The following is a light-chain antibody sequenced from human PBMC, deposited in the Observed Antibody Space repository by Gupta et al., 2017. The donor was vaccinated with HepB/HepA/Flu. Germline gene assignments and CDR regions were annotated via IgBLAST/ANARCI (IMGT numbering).Light chain of an antibody. CDR1: SSNIGAGYD. V-gene: IGLV1-40*01. Sequence: QSVLTPPPSVSGAPGQSITISCTGSSSNIGAGYDVHWYQQLPGTAPKLLIHGNSNRPSGVPDRFSGSKSDTSASLAITGLQAEDEADYHCQSYDNSLSGWVFGGGTKLTVL. J-gene: IGLJ2*01. CDR3: QSYDNSLSGWV. CDR2: GNS.